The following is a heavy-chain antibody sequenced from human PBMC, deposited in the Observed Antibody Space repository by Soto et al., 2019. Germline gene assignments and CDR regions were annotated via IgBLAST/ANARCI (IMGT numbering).Heavy chain of an antibody. CDR1: GYTFTGYY. CDR3: ASSQSGSYAWFDP. D-gene: IGHD1-26*01. Sequence: ASVKVSCKASGYTFTGYYIHWVRQAPGQGLEWMGWMNPNSGGTNYAQKFQGRVTMTRDTSIGTAYIELSRLRSDDTAVYYCASSQSGSYAWFDPWGQGTLVTVSS. CDR2: MNPNSGGT. J-gene: IGHJ5*02. V-gene: IGHV1-2*02.